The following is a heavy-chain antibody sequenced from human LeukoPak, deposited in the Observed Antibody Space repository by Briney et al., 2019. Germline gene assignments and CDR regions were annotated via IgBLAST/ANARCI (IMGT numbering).Heavy chain of an antibody. CDR1: GGSFSGYY. Sequence: SETLSLTCAVYGGSFSGYYWSWIRQPPGKGLEWIGEINHSGSTNYNPSLKSRVTISADTSKNQFSLKLSSVTAADTAVYYCAASLWFGESVFDPWGQGTLVTVSS. CDR3: AASLWFGESVFDP. CDR2: INHSGST. V-gene: IGHV4-34*01. J-gene: IGHJ5*02. D-gene: IGHD3-10*01.